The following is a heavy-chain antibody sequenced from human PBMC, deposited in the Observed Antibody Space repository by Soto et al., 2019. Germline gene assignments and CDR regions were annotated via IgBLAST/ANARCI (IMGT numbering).Heavy chain of an antibody. V-gene: IGHV3-33*01. CDR2: IWYDGSNK. Sequence: GGSLRLSCAASGFTFSSYGMHWVRQAPGKGLEWVAVIWYDGSNKYNADSVKGRFTISRDNSKNTLYLQMNSLRAEDTAVYYCARDRPYCSSTSCYASHFDYWGQGTLVTVSS. J-gene: IGHJ4*02. CDR3: ARDRPYCSSTSCYASHFDY. CDR1: GFTFSSYG. D-gene: IGHD2-2*01.